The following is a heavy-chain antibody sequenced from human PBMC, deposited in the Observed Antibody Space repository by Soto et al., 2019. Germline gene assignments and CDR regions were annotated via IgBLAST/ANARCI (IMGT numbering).Heavy chain of an antibody. CDR2: INPKSGGT. V-gene: IGHV1-2*02. J-gene: IGHJ4*02. Sequence: ASVKVSCKDSGYTFTAYYMHWVRQAPGQGLEWMGWINPKSGGTMYPQKFQGRVTMTWDTSISTAYTALTRLRSDDTAVYYCARDLAKGGGSAGFDYWGQGTLVTVSS. D-gene: IGHD1-26*01. CDR1: GYTFTAYY. CDR3: ARDLAKGGGSAGFDY.